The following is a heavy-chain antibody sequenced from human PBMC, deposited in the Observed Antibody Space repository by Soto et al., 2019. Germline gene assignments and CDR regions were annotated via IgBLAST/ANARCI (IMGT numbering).Heavy chain of an antibody. Sequence: QVQLQQWGAGLLKPSETLSLTCAVYGGSFSGYYWTWIRQPPGKGLEWIGENNYSGSTNHTPSLKNRVTMSLDTSDSRFFLKLTSVPAADTAVYYCVKGGGSLWSWGQGTLVTVSS. D-gene: IGHD3-10*01. CDR1: GGSFSGYY. CDR3: VKGGGSLWS. V-gene: IGHV4-34*01. CDR2: NNYSGST. J-gene: IGHJ5*02.